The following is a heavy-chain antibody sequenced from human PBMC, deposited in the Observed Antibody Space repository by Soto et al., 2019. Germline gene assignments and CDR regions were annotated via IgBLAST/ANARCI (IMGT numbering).Heavy chain of an antibody. J-gene: IGHJ4*02. CDR1: GYIFTNYY. V-gene: IGHV1-46*01. D-gene: IGHD7-27*01. Sequence: QVQLVQSGAEVKNPGASVKLSCKASGYIFTNYYIHWVRQAPGQGLEWMAIINPSGGSTNYAQKFQGRVTLARDTFTNTVYMELSSLRSEDTAIYYCARDLTSGDYWGLGTLVTVSS. CDR3: ARDLTSGDY. CDR2: INPSGGST.